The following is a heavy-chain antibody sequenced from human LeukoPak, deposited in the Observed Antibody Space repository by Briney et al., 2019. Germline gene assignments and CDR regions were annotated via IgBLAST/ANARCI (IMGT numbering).Heavy chain of an antibody. CDR1: GYTFTDYY. CDR3: AVQPSLTNYVPDVDG. J-gene: IGHJ6*04. D-gene: IGHD3-10*02. V-gene: IGHV1-69-2*01. Sequence: ASVKVSCKASGYTFTDYYIHWVQQAPGRGLTWMGRIDPKDGGTIYAEKFQDTVTLTADTSTDTAFMEVSSLRFEDTAVYFCAVQPSLTNYVPDVDGWGEGTTVIVSS. CDR2: IDPKDGGT.